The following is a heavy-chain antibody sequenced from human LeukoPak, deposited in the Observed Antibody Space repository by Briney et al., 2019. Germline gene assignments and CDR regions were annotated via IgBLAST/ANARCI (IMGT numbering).Heavy chain of an antibody. CDR3: AKVTYGSGTYGAFDY. CDR1: GFTFSSYA. CDR2: ISGSGDNT. J-gene: IGHJ4*02. Sequence: GGSPRLSCAASGFTFSSYAMSWVRQAPGKGLEWVSTISGSGDNTYYADSVKGRFTISRDNSKNTLYLQMNSLRAEDTAVYYCAKVTYGSGTYGAFDYWGQGTLVTVSS. V-gene: IGHV3-23*01. D-gene: IGHD3-10*01.